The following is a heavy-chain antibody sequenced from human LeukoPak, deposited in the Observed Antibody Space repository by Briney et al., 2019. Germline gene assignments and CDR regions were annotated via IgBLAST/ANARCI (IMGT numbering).Heavy chain of an antibody. D-gene: IGHD5-18*01. V-gene: IGHV1-2*02. CDR1: GYTFTGCY. CDR2: INPNSGGT. J-gene: IGHJ3*02. CDR3: ARENGYSYGYKGFDI. Sequence: ASVKVSCKASGYTFTGCYMHWVRQAPGQGLEWMGWINPNSGGTNYAQKFQGRVTMTRDTSISTAYMELSRLGSDDTAVYYCARENGYSYGYKGFDIWGQGTMVTVSS.